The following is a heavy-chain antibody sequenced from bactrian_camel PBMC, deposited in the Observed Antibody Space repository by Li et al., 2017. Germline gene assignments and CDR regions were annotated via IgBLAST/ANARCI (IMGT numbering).Heavy chain of an antibody. J-gene: IGHJ4*01. CDR2: FDSDGAT. CDR1: GYTGKGDG. CDR3: AAGDSWPCSAKY. Sequence: VQLVESGGGSVQTGGSLRLSCAASGYTGKGDGVGWFREAPGKRREGIAAFDSDGATSYANSVKGRFTLSKDEPRNTLTLQMDSLTPEDTAMYYCAAGDSWPCSAKYWGQGTQVTVS. V-gene: IGHV3S42*01. D-gene: IGHD6*01.